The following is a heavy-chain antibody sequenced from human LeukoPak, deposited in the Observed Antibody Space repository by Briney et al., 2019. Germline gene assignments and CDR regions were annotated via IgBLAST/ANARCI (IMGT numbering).Heavy chain of an antibody. D-gene: IGHD3-22*01. CDR2: MNPNSGNT. Sequence: ASVKVSCKASGYTFTSYDINWVRQATGQGLEWMGWMNPNSGNTGYAQKFQGRVTMTRNTSISTAYMELSSLGSEDTAVYYCARDGYYETYYYGMDVWGQGTTVTVSS. CDR3: ARDGYYETYYYGMDV. CDR1: GYTFTSYD. J-gene: IGHJ6*02. V-gene: IGHV1-8*01.